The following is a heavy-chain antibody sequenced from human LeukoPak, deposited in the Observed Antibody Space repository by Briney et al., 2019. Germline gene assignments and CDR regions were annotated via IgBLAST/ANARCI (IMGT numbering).Heavy chain of an antibody. Sequence: PSETLSLTCAVYGGSFSGYYWSWIRQPPGKGLEWIGEINHSGSTNYNPSLKSRVTISVDMSKNQFSLKLSSVTAADTAVYYCARDYYDSSGYVEYWGQGTLVTVSS. J-gene: IGHJ4*02. CDR1: GGSFSGYY. CDR3: ARDYYDSSGYVEY. CDR2: INHSGST. V-gene: IGHV4-34*01. D-gene: IGHD3-22*01.